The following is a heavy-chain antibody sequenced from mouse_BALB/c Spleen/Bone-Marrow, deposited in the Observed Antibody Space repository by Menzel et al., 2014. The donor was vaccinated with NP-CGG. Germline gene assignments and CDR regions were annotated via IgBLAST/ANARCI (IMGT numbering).Heavy chain of an antibody. CDR1: GFTFGSYG. CDR2: ISSGGSYT. J-gene: IGHJ2*01. V-gene: IGHV5-6*01. Sequence: VQLQQSGGDLVKPGGSLKLSCVASGFTFGSYGMSWVRQTPDKRLEWVATISSGGSYTYYPDSVKGRFTISRDNAKNTLYLQMSSLKSEDTAMYYCGRNYYGSSYYFDYWGQGTTLTVSS. D-gene: IGHD1-1*01. CDR3: GRNYYGSSYYFDY.